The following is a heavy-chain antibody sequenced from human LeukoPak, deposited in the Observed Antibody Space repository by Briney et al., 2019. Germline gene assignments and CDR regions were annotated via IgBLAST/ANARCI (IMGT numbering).Heavy chain of an antibody. CDR1: GFTFSSYA. CDR3: ARDRRHDYGDYADAFDI. J-gene: IGHJ3*02. V-gene: IGHV3-23*01. Sequence: GGSLRLSCAASGFTFSSYAMTWVRQAPGKGLEWVSAISGSGGSTYYADSVKGRFTISRDNAKNSLYLQMNSLRAEDTAVYYCARDRRHDYGDYADAFDIWGQGTMVTVSS. CDR2: ISGSGGST. D-gene: IGHD4-17*01.